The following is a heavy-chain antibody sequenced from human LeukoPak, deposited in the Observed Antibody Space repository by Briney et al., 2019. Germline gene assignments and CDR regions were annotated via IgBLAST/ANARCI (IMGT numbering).Heavy chain of an antibody. D-gene: IGHD1-7*01. CDR1: GYTFTGYY. CDR3: ARGRYWNYDGPAP. V-gene: IGHV1-2*02. CDR2: INPNSGGT. Sequence: ASVKVSCKASGYTFTGYYMHWVRQAPGQGLEWMGWINPNSGGTNYAQKFQGRVTMTRDTSISTAYMELSRLRSDDTAAYYCARGRYWNYDGPAPWGQGTLVTVSS. J-gene: IGHJ5*02.